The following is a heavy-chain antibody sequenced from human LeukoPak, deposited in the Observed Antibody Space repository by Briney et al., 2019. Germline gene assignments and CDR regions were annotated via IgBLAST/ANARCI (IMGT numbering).Heavy chain of an antibody. Sequence: GGSLRLSCAASGFNLNSYMLNWVRQAPGKGLEWVSSISSTGSYIYYADSVKGRFTISRDNPGNVVYLQMNSLKAEDTAVYYCAKDSGHDGYAFDIWGPGTMVTVSS. J-gene: IGHJ3*02. CDR1: GFNLNSYM. CDR2: ISSTGSYI. D-gene: IGHD5-24*01. V-gene: IGHV3-21*01. CDR3: AKDSGHDGYAFDI.